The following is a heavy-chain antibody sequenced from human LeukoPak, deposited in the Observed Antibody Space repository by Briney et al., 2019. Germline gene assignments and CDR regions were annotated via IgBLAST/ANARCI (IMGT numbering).Heavy chain of an antibody. CDR2: ISGSGGGT. CDR3: AKDGYCSSTNCYPAPY. D-gene: IGHD2-2*01. J-gene: IGHJ4*02. CDR1: GFTFSSYA. Sequence: GGSLRLSCAASGFTFSSYAMSWVRQAPGKGLEWVSGISGSGGGTYYADSVKGRFAVSRDNSKNTLSLQMNSLRAEDTAVYYCAKDGYCSSTNCYPAPYWGQGTLVTVSS. V-gene: IGHV3-23*01.